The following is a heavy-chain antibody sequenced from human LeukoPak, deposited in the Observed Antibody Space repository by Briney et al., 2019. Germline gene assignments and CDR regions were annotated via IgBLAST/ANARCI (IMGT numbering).Heavy chain of an antibody. CDR3: ARAQYRSGGSCYSGTLGS. CDR2: IYSGADT. J-gene: IGHJ5*02. Sequence: PGGSLRLSCAASGFTVSGNYMSWVRQAPGKGLEWVSVIYSGADTYYADSVKGRFTISRHSSQNTVYLQMNSLRAEDTAVYYCARAQYRSGGSCYSGTLGSWGQGTLVTVSS. V-gene: IGHV3-53*04. CDR1: GFTVSGNY. D-gene: IGHD2-15*01.